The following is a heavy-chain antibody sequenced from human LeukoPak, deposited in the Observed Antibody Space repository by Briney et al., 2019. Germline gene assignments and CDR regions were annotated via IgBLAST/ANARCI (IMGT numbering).Heavy chain of an antibody. CDR1: GFSLSTSGVG. J-gene: IGHJ4*02. CDR2: IYWDDDK. CDR3: AHGRDYTRLRFLEWLSEPYYFDY. V-gene: IGHV2-5*02. Sequence: SDPTLVNPTQTLTLTCTFSGFSLSTSGVGVGWIRQPPGKALEWLALIYWDDDKRYSPSLKSRLTITKDTSKNQVVLTMTNMDPVDTATYYCAHGRDYTRLRFLEWLSEPYYFDYWGQGTLVTVSS. D-gene: IGHD3-3*01.